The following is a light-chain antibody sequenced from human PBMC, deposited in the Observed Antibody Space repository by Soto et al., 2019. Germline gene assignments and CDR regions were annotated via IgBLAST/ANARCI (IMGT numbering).Light chain of an antibody. CDR1: QFVSSR. CDR2: DTS. CDR3: QEYIPCPPGM. Sequence: DIVVTQSPATLSASPGERVTLSCRASQFVSSRLAWYQQRPGQVPRLLIYDTSTRAPGISARFSGSGSGTEFPLTNSSLHYEDFAVYYCQEYIPCPPGMFGPGTTVDIK. V-gene: IGKV3-15*01. J-gene: IGKJ1*01.